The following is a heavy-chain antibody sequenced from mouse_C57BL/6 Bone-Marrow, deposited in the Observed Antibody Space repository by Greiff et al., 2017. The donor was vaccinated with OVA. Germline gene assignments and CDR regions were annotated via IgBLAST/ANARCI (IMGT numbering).Heavy chain of an antibody. J-gene: IGHJ4*01. CDR3: TTLTCYAMDY. CDR1: GFNIKDDY. V-gene: IGHV14-4*01. CDR2: IDPENGDT. Sequence: VQLQQSGAELVRPGASVKLSCTASGFNIKDDYMHWVKQRPEQGLEWIGWIDPENGDTEYASKFQGKATITADTSSNTADLQLSSLTSEDTAVYYCTTLTCYAMDYWGQGTSVTVSS.